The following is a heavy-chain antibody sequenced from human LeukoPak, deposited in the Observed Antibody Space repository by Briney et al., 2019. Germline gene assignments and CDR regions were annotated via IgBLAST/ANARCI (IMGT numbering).Heavy chain of an antibody. CDR3: GQDWAWGAFGH. Sequence: QPGGSLRLSCAASGFTFSIYGMNWVRQAPGKGLEWVSGITPSGHTHYAASVQGRFTIHRDNSKNTLYLQMNRLGAEDTAIYYCGQDWAWGAFGHWGQGTLVTVSS. CDR2: ITPSGHT. V-gene: IGHV3-23*01. D-gene: IGHD4/OR15-4a*01. CDR1: GFTFSIYG. J-gene: IGHJ4*02.